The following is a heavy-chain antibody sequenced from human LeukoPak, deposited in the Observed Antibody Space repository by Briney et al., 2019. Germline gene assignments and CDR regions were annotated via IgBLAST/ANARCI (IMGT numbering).Heavy chain of an antibody. J-gene: IGHJ4*02. Sequence: ASVKVSCKASGYTFTSYGISWVRQAPGQGLEWMGWISAYNGNTNYAQKLQGRVTMTTDTSTSTAYMELRSLRSDDTAVYYCARLSSITMVRGVLDYWGQGTLVTVSS. D-gene: IGHD3-10*01. CDR3: ARLSSITMVRGVLDY. V-gene: IGHV1-18*01. CDR1: GYTFTSYG. CDR2: ISAYNGNT.